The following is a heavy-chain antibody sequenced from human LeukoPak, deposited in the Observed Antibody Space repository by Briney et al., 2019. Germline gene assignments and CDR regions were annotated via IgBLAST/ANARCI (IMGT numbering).Heavy chain of an antibody. CDR1: GYTFTSYY. V-gene: IGHV1-18*01. Sequence: ASVKVSCKASGYTFTSYYINWVRRAPGQGLEWMGWVSGYNGNTNYAQKFEGRVAMTTATSSSTAYMELRNLRSDDTAIYYCARGDWFDPWGQGTLVTVSS. CDR3: ARGDWFDP. CDR2: VSGYNGNT. D-gene: IGHD2-21*01. J-gene: IGHJ5*02.